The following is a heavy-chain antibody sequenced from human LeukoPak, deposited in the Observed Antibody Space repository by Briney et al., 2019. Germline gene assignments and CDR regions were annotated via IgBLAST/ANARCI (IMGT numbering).Heavy chain of an antibody. Sequence: SGGSLRLSCAASGFTFSSYWMHWVRQAPGKGLVWVSRINSDGSSTNSADSVKGRFTISRHNAKNTLYLQMNSLRAEDTAVYYCARDRWTIAAAGTEPFDYWGQGTLVAVSS. D-gene: IGHD6-13*01. J-gene: IGHJ4*02. V-gene: IGHV3-74*01. CDR3: ARDRWTIAAAGTEPFDY. CDR1: GFTFSSYW. CDR2: INSDGSST.